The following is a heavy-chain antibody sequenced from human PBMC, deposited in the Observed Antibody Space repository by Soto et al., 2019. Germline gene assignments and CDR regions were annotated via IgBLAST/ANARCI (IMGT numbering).Heavy chain of an antibody. D-gene: IGHD2-2*01. CDR3: TTDLFPLWSPAAGAFDI. Sequence: PGGSLSLSCAASGFTFSNAWLSWVRQAPRKGLEWVGSIKSKTDGGTTDYAAPVKGRFTISRDDSKNTLYLQMNSLKTEDTAVYYCTTDLFPLWSPAAGAFDIWGQGTMVTVSS. CDR2: IKSKTDGGTT. CDR1: GFTFSNAW. V-gene: IGHV3-15*01. J-gene: IGHJ3*02.